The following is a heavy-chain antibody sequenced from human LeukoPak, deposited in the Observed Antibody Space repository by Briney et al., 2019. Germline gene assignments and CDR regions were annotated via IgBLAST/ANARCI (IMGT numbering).Heavy chain of an antibody. CDR3: AKVPATASLYFYY. CDR1: GFTFCSYA. Sequence: GGSLRLSCAASGFTFCSYAMSWVRQALREGVEWVSGISGSGGSTYSAGSVKGGFTISRDNSTNTLYLQMNSLRPDDTAVYYCAKVPATASLYFYYWGQGTLVTVSS. CDR2: ISGSGGST. D-gene: IGHD2-15*01. V-gene: IGHV3-23*01. J-gene: IGHJ4*02.